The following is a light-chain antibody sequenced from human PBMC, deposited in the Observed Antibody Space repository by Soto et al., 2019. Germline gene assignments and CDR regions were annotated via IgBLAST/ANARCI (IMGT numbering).Light chain of an antibody. CDR3: QLYGSSLRT. Sequence: EIVLTQSPGTLSLSPGERATLSCRASQSVRSDYLAWYQQKPGQAPRLLIHGASNRATGIPDRISGSGSGTDFTLTISRLEPADCAVYYCQLYGSSLRTFGQGTKLEIK. V-gene: IGKV3-20*01. J-gene: IGKJ2*01. CDR2: GAS. CDR1: QSVRSDY.